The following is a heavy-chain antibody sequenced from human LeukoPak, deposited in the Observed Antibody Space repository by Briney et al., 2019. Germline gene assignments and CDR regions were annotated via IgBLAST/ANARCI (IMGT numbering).Heavy chain of an antibody. J-gene: IGHJ4*02. Sequence: GGSLRLSCAASGFTFSSSDMSWVRQAPGSGLEWVSSIRHSDSNTYYADSVMGRFTISRDNSKNTLYLQMNSLRAEDTAVYYCARDPRKVASGQIDYWGQGTLVTVSS. D-gene: IGHD3-10*01. CDR1: GFTFSSSD. V-gene: IGHV3-23*05. CDR3: ARDPRKVASGQIDY. CDR2: IRHSDSNT.